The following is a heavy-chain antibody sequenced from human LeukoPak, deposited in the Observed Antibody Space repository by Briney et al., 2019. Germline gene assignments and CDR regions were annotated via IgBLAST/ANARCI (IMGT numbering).Heavy chain of an antibody. CDR2: MNPNSGNT. Sequence: ASLKLSCKASGYTFSSYDINWVRQATGQGLEWMGWMNPNSGNTGYAQKFQGRVNITRNTSISTAYMELSSLTSEDSAVYYCARRDCTGGSCRTRIFDYWGQGTLVTV. D-gene: IGHD2-15*01. CDR1: GYTFSSYD. V-gene: IGHV1-8*03. J-gene: IGHJ4*02. CDR3: ARRDCTGGSCRTRIFDY.